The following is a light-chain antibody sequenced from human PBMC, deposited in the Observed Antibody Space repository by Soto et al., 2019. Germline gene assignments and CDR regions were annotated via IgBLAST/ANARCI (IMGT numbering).Light chain of an antibody. CDR1: SGDVGAYKF. Sequence: QSALTQPASVSGSPGQSITISCTGTSGDVGAYKFVSWYQQHPDKAPKLMIYDVSDRPSGVSNRFSGSKSGNTASLTISGLQAEDEADYYCSSYTTSSTVVFGGGTKLTVL. CDR3: SSYTTSSTVV. V-gene: IGLV2-14*03. J-gene: IGLJ2*01. CDR2: DVS.